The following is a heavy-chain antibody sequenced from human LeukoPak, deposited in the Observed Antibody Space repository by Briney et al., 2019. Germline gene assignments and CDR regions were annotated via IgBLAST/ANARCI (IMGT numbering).Heavy chain of an antibody. D-gene: IGHD4-11*01. V-gene: IGHV1-46*01. CDR1: GYTFTSNY. J-gene: IGHJ5*02. CDR2: ISPSGGST. Sequence: ASVTVSCKAFGYTFTSNYMHWVRQAPGQGPEWMGVISPSGGSTTYAQKFQGRVTLTRDMSTSTDYLELSSLRSEDTAVYYCARERHDYSNYFRSFGPPSNWFDPWGQGTLVTVSS. CDR3: ARERHDYSNYFRSFGPPSNWFDP.